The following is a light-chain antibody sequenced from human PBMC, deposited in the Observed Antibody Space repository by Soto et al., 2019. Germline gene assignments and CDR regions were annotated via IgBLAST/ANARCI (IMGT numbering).Light chain of an antibody. J-gene: IGLJ2*01. V-gene: IGLV1-44*01. CDR3: AAWDDSLNGPL. CDR1: SSNIASNT. Sequence: QSVLTQPPSASGTPVQRVTSSCSGSSSNIASNTVNWYQQLPGTAPKLLIYNNNHRPSGVLDRFSGSKSRTSASLAISGLQSEDEADYYCAAWDDSLNGPLFGGGTKLHVL. CDR2: NNN.